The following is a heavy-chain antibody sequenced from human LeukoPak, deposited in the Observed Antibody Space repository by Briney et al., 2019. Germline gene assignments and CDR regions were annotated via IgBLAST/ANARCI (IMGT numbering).Heavy chain of an antibody. V-gene: IGHV3-7*04. D-gene: IGHD1-26*01. J-gene: IGHJ4*02. Sequence: QSGGSLRLSCATSGFTFSSYWMSWVPQAPGKGLEWVANIKEDGSEKYYVDSVKGRFTISRDNAKNSLYLQMNSLRAEDTAVYYCARDWEDSGSYFGYWGQGTLVTVSS. CDR1: GFTFSSYW. CDR3: ARDWEDSGSYFGY. CDR2: IKEDGSEK.